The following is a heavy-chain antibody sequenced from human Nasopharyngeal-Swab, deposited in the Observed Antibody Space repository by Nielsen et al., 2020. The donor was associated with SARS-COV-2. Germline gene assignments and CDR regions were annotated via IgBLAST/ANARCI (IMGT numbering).Heavy chain of an antibody. CDR3: ATGLGSNPAAGPSDGMDV. J-gene: IGHJ6*02. D-gene: IGHD6-13*01. CDR2: IIPILGIA. V-gene: IGHV1-69*04. Sequence: SVKVSCKASGGTFSSYAVSWVRQAPGQGLEWMGRIIPILGIAIYAQKFQGRVTMTEDTSTDTAYMELSSLRSEDTAVYYCATGLGSNPAAGPSDGMDVWGQGTTVTVSS. CDR1: GGTFSSYA.